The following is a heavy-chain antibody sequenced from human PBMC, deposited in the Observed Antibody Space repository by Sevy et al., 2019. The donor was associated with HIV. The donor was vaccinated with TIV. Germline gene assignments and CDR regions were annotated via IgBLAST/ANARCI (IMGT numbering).Heavy chain of an antibody. J-gene: IGHJ3*02. D-gene: IGHD3-16*02. V-gene: IGHV1-18*04. CDR2: ISAYNGNT. Sequence: ASVKVSCKASGYTFTSYGISWVRQAPGQGLEWMGWISAYNGNTNYAQKLQGRVTMTTDTSTSTAYIELRSLRSDDTAVYYCARGELRLGELSLSAAFDIWGQGTMVTVSS. CDR1: GYTFTSYG. CDR3: ARGELRLGELSLSAAFDI.